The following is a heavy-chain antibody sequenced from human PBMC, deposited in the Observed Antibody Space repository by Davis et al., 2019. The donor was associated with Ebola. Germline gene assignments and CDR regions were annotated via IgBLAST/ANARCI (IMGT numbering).Heavy chain of an antibody. Sequence: AASVTVSCTASGYTFTSHDINWVRQAPGQGLEWMGRINPNSGGTNYAQKFQGRVTMTRDTSISTAYRELSRLRSDDTAVYYCARGGSSGWYGYWGQGTLVTVSS. V-gene: IGHV1-2*06. CDR3: ARGGSSGWYGY. J-gene: IGHJ4*02. CDR1: GYTFTSHD. CDR2: INPNSGGT. D-gene: IGHD6-19*01.